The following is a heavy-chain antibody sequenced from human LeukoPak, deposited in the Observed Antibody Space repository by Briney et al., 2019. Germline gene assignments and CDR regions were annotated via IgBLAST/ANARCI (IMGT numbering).Heavy chain of an antibody. CDR2: MNPNSGNT. CDR1: GYTLTSYG. Sequence: ASVKVSCKASGYTLTSYGINWVRQATGQGLEWMGWMNPNSGNTGYAQKFQGRVTMTRNTSISTAYMELSSLRSEDTAVYYCARVLYGSGSEYYYYMDVWGKGTTVTISS. V-gene: IGHV1-8*01. CDR3: ARVLYGSGSEYYYYMDV. D-gene: IGHD3-10*01. J-gene: IGHJ6*03.